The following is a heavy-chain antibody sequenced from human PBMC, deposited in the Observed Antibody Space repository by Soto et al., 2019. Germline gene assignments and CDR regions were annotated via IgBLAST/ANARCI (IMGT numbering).Heavy chain of an antibody. Sequence: SETLSLTCIVSGESISSSSYYWGWIRQPPGKGLEWIGSIYYSGRTYYNPPFKSRVTISIDASKNQFSLKLSSVTATDTAVYYCARQRTTVVTQAYFDHWGQGALVTVSS. CDR3: ARQRTTVVTQAYFDH. CDR1: GESISSSSYY. V-gene: IGHV4-39*01. D-gene: IGHD2-21*02. J-gene: IGHJ4*02. CDR2: IYYSGRT.